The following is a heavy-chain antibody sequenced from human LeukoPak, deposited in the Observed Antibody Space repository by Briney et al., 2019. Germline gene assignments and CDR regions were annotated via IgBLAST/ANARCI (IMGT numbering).Heavy chain of an antibody. CDR2: VSYSGST. J-gene: IGHJ5*02. CDR1: GGSISSYY. CDR3: ARWYSSNWYSWFDP. D-gene: IGHD6-13*01. Sequence: SETLSLTCTVSGGSISSYYWSWVRQPPGKGLEWIGYVSYSGSTDYNPSLKSRVTISVDTSKNQFSLKLSSVTAADTAVYYCARWYSSNWYSWFDPWGQGTLVTVSS. V-gene: IGHV4-59*01.